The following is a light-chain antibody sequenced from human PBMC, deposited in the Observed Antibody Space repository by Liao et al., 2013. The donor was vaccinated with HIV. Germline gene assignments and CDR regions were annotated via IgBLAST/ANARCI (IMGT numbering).Light chain of an antibody. CDR3: QAWDSSTWV. Sequence: SYELTQPPAVSAAPGKTARITCGGSNIESKSVQWYQQKPGQSPVLVIYQDSKRPSGIPERFSGSNSGNTATLTISGTQAMDEADYYCQAWDSSTWVFGGGTKLTVL. J-gene: IGLJ3*02. CDR1: NIESKS. CDR2: QDS. V-gene: IGLV3-21*01.